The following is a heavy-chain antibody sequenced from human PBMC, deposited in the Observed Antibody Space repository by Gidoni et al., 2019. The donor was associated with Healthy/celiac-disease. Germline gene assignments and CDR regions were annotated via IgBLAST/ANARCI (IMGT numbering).Heavy chain of an antibody. J-gene: IGHJ4*02. CDR2: ISSGSSYI. CDR1: GFTFNSYT. D-gene: IGHD1-26*01. V-gene: IGHV3-21*01. Sequence: EVQLVESGGGLVKPGGSLRLSCAASGFTFNSYTMNWCRQAPGKGLELVSSISSGSSYIYYADSVKGRFTISRDNAKNSLYLQMNGLRAEDTAVYYCARSGSFYGEAFDYWGQGTLVTVSS. CDR3: ARSGSFYGEAFDY.